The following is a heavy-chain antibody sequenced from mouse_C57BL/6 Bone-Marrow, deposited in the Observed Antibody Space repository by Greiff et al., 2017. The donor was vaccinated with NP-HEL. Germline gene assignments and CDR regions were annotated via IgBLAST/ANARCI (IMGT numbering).Heavy chain of an antibody. J-gene: IGHJ1*03. CDR2: IDPANGNT. V-gene: IGHV14-3*01. Sequence: EVQLQQSVAELVRPGASVKLSCTASGFNIKNTYMHWVKQRPEQGLEWIGRIDPANGNTKYAPKFQGKATITADTSSNTAYLQLSSLTSEDTAIYYCAISYYYCSSHWYFDVWGTGTTVTVSS. D-gene: IGHD1-1*01. CDR1: GFNIKNTY. CDR3: AISYYYCSSHWYFDV.